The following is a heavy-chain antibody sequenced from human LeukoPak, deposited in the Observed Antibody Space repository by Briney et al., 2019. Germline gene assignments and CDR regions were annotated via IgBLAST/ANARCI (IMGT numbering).Heavy chain of an antibody. CDR3: AKDRYGSGSYLAYFDY. V-gene: IGHV3-30*18. J-gene: IGHJ4*02. CDR2: ISYDGSNK. D-gene: IGHD3-10*01. Sequence: PGRSLRLSCAASGFTFSSYGMHWVRQAPGKGLEWVAVISYDGSNKYYADSVKGRFTISRDNSKNTLYLQMNSLRAEDTAVYYCAKDRYGSGSYLAYFDYWGQGTLVTVSS. CDR1: GFTFSSYG.